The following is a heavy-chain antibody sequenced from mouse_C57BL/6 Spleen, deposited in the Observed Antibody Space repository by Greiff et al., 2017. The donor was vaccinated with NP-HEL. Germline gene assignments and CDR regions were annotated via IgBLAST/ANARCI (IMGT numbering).Heavy chain of an antibody. CDR3: ARGGSFWYFDV. J-gene: IGHJ1*03. Sequence: VQLKESGAELVRPGSSVKLSCKASGYTFTSYWMDWVKQRPGQGLEWIGNIYPSDSETHYNQKFKDKATLTVDKSSSTAYMQLSSLTSEDSAVYYCARGGSFWYFDVWGTGTTVTVSS. CDR2: IYPSDSET. D-gene: IGHD1-1*01. V-gene: IGHV1-61*01. CDR1: GYTFTSYW.